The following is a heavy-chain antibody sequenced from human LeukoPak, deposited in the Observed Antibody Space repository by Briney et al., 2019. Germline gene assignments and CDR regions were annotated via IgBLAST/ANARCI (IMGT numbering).Heavy chain of an antibody. CDR2: IYYSGST. Sequence: PSETLSLTCTVSGGSISSTGYYWGWIRQPPGKGLEWIGSIYYSGSTYDNPSLKSRVTISVDTSKNQFSLKLSSVTAADTAVYYCTRRSGGLPSDYWGQGTVVTVSS. CDR1: GGSISSTGYY. V-gene: IGHV4-39*01. J-gene: IGHJ4*02. D-gene: IGHD3-10*01. CDR3: TRRSGGLPSDY.